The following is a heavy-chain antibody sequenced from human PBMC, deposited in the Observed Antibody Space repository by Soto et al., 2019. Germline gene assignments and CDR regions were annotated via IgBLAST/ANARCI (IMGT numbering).Heavy chain of an antibody. CDR2: ISSSGSYI. CDR1: GFTFSSYS. D-gene: IGHD3-10*01. V-gene: IGHV3-21*01. Sequence: EVQLMESGGGLVKPGGPLTLSCAASGFTFSSYSMSWVRQAPGKGLEWVSSISSSGSYIYYADSVKGRFTISRDTAKSSLCLQMNSLRAEDTAVYYCARAPTLRGYYGSGSLWGMDVWGQGTTVTVSS. J-gene: IGHJ6*02. CDR3: ARAPTLRGYYGSGSLWGMDV.